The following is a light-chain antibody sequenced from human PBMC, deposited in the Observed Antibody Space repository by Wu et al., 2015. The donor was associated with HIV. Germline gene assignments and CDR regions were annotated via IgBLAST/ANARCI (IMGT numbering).Light chain of an antibody. V-gene: IGKV1D-13*01. Sequence: AIQLTQSPSSLSASVGDRVTITCRASQGISSALAWYQQKPGKAPKLLIYDASSLESGVPSRFSGSGSGTDSTLTINNLEPEDFAIYYCQQRNKWPPTFGQGTRLEIK. CDR3: QQRNKWPPT. J-gene: IGKJ5*01. CDR1: QGISSA. CDR2: DAS.